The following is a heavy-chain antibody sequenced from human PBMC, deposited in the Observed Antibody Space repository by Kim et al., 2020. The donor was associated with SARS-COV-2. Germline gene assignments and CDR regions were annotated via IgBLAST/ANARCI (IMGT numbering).Heavy chain of an antibody. Sequence: SVKGRFTISRDNAKNSLFLQMNSLRDEDTAVYYCARVVGATFPSYYYGMDVWGQGTTVAVSS. CDR3: ARVVGATFPSYYYGMDV. V-gene: IGHV3-48*02. D-gene: IGHD1-26*01. J-gene: IGHJ6*02.